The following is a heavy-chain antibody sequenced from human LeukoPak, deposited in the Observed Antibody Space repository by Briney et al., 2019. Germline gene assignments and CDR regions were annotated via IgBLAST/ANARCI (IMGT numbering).Heavy chain of an antibody. CDR3: ARHGRESRYFDWLLYYIDH. CDR2: IHYSGNT. J-gene: IGHJ4*02. D-gene: IGHD3-9*01. Sequence: SETLSLTCTVSGASISAYSWSWIRQPPGKGLEWIGCIHYSGNTHCNPSLESRVTLSVDTSKNQFSLKLSSVTAADTAVYYCARHGRESRYFDWLLYYIDHWVQGALVTVSS. V-gene: IGHV4-59*08. CDR1: GASISAYS.